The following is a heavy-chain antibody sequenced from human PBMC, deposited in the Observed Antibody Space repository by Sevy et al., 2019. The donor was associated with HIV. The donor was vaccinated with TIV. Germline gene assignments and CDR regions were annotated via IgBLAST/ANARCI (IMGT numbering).Heavy chain of an antibody. CDR3: ARVKDYGDYGAFDI. CDR2: ISSSSSYI. V-gene: IGHV3-21*01. Sequence: GGSLRLSCAGSGFTFNSHTMKWVRQAPGKGLEWVSSISSSSSYIYYGDSVKGRFTISRDNAKSSLFLQMNSLRAEDTAIYFCARVKDYGDYGAFDIWGQGTMVTVSS. J-gene: IGHJ3*02. D-gene: IGHD4-17*01. CDR1: GFTFNSHT.